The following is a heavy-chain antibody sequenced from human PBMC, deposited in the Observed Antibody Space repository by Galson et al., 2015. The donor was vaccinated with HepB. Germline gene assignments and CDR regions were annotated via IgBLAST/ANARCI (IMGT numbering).Heavy chain of an antibody. D-gene: IGHD6-13*01. CDR3: ASPSAAGTPWYVY. Sequence: SLRLSCAASGFTFSSYSMNWVRQAPGKGLEWVSYISSSSSTIYYADSVKGRFTISRDNAKNSLYLQMNSLRAEDTAVYYCASPSAAGTPWYVYWGQGTLVTVSS. CDR1: GFTFSSYS. J-gene: IGHJ4*02. V-gene: IGHV3-48*04. CDR2: ISSSSSTI.